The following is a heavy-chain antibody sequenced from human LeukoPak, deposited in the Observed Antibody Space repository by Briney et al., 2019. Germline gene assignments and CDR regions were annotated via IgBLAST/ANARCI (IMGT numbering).Heavy chain of an antibody. J-gene: IGHJ3*02. CDR2: ISGDGGST. CDR3: AKDILSEQWHDAFDI. Sequence: PGGSLRLSCAASGFIADDYAMYWVRQAPGKGLEWVSLISGDGGSTYYADSVKGRFTISRDNSKNSLFPQMNSLRTEDTALYYCAKDILSEQWHDAFDIWGQGTMVTVSS. V-gene: IGHV3-43*02. D-gene: IGHD6-19*01. CDR1: GFIADDYA.